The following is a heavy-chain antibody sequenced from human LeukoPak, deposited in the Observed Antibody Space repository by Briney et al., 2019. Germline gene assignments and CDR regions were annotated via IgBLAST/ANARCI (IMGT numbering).Heavy chain of an antibody. D-gene: IGHD3-22*01. J-gene: IGHJ4*02. CDR3: AHSPLVKLYDSSGYGTYYFDY. CDR2: IYWDDDK. V-gene: IGHV2-5*02. CDR1: GFSLSTSGVG. Sequence: SGPTLVNPTQTLTLTCTFSGFSLSTSGVGVGWIRQPPGKALEWLALIYWDDDKRYSPPLKSRLTITKDTSKNQVVLTMTNMDPVDTATYYCAHSPLVKLYDSSGYGTYYFDYWGQGTLVTVSS.